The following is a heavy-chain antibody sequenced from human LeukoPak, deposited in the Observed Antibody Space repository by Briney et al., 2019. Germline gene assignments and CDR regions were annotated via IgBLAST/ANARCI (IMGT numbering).Heavy chain of an antibody. CDR3: ARDEKDIVVVPAAVDY. V-gene: IGHV1-18*01. CDR2: ISAYNGDT. Sequence: ASVKVSCKASGYAFTSYGISWVRQAPGQGLEWMGWISAYNGDTNYAQKLHGRVTMTTDTSTSTAYMELRSLRSDDTAVYYCARDEKDIVVVPAAVDYWGQGTLVTVSS. CDR1: GYAFTSYG. D-gene: IGHD2-2*01. J-gene: IGHJ4*02.